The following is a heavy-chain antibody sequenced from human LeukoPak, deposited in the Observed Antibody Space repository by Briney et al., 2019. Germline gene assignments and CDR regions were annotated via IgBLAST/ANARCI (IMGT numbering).Heavy chain of an antibody. V-gene: IGHV3-15*01. Sequence: KPGGSLRLSCTASGFTFSNAWMSWVRQAPGKGLEWVGRIKSKTDGGTTDYAAPVKGRFTISRDDSKNTLYLQMNSLKTEDTAVYYCTTGIAAAGFDYWGQGTLVTVSS. D-gene: IGHD6-13*01. CDR3: TTGIAAAGFDY. CDR1: GFTFSNAW. CDR2: IKSKTDGGTT. J-gene: IGHJ4*02.